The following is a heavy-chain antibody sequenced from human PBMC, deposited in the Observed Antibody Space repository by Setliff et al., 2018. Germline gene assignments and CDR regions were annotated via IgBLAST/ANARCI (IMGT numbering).Heavy chain of an antibody. Sequence: ASVQVSCKTSGYSFTSYGISWVRQAPGQGLEWMGHITTYNDNTKYAQKFQGRITVTTDLSTSTAYLDLRSLRSDDTAVYYCVRDSRITVLGVDNYHYMDVWGSGTTVTVSS. V-gene: IGHV1-18*01. CDR1: GYSFTSYG. J-gene: IGHJ6*03. CDR3: VRDSRITVLGVDNYHYMDV. CDR2: ITTYNDNT. D-gene: IGHD3-3*01.